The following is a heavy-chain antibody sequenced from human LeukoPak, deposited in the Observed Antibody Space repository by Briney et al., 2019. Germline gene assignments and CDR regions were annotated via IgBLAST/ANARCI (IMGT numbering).Heavy chain of an antibody. Sequence: PGGSLSPSCAASGFTFSSYDMHWVRQATGKGLEWVSAIGTAGDTYYPGSVKGRFTISRENAKNSLYLQMNSLRAGDTAVYYCVRVRRWYFDLWGRGTLDTVSS. CDR3: VRVRRWYFDL. J-gene: IGHJ2*01. CDR2: IGTAGDT. V-gene: IGHV3-13*01. CDR1: GFTFSSYD.